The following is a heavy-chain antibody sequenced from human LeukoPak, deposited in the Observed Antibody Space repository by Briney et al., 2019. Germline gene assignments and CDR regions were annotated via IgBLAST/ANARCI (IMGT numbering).Heavy chain of an antibody. V-gene: IGHV3-23*01. Sequence: QPGGSLRLSCAASGFTFSSHAMAWVRQAPGKGLEWASAIGGRGGSTYHADSVKGRFTISRDNSKNTVYLQMNSLRAEDTAVYYCARDPGVVAFHYFDLWGQGTLVTVSS. D-gene: IGHD3-3*01. J-gene: IGHJ4*02. CDR1: GFTFSSHA. CDR2: IGGRGGST. CDR3: ARDPGVVAFHYFDL.